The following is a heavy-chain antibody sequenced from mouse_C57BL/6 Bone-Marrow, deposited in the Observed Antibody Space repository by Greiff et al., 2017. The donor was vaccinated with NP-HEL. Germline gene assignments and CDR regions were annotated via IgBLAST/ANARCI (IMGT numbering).Heavy chain of an antibody. D-gene: IGHD1-1*01. CDR3: AREGITTVVARDY. CDR2: IDPSDSYT. Sequence: QVHVKQPGAELVKPGASVKLSCKASGYTFTSYWMQWVKQRPGQGLEWIGEIDPSDSYTNYNQKFKGKATLTVDTSSSTAYMQLSSLTSEDSAVYYCAREGITTVVARDYWGQGTTLTVSS. J-gene: IGHJ2*01. V-gene: IGHV1-50*01. CDR1: GYTFTSYW.